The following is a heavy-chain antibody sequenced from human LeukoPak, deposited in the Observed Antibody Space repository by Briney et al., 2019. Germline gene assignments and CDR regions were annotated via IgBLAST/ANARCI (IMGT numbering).Heavy chain of an antibody. J-gene: IGHJ4*02. Sequence: GGSLRLSCAVSGFTVSSNYISWVRQAPGKGLEWVGRIKSKTDGGTTDYAAPVKGRFTISRDDSKNTLYLQMNSLKTEDTAVYYCTTADLLLPYYFDYWGQGTLVTVSS. CDR1: GFTVSSNY. CDR3: TTADLLLPYYFDY. D-gene: IGHD2-15*01. CDR2: IKSKTDGGTT. V-gene: IGHV3-15*01.